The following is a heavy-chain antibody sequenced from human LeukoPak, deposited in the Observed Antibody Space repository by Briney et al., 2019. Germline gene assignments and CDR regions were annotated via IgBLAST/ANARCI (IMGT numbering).Heavy chain of an antibody. D-gene: IGHD6-25*01. J-gene: IGHJ4*02. CDR1: GYTFTNYY. CDR2: INLNAVTT. V-gene: IGHV1-46*01. CDR3: AREGAAEAKNFDY. Sequence: ASVKVSCKASGYTFTNYYIHWMRQAPGQGLEWVGIINLNAVTTRYAQKFQGRITVTRDTSTSTVYMELSSLRSEDTAVYFCAREGAAEAKNFDYWGQGTLVIASS.